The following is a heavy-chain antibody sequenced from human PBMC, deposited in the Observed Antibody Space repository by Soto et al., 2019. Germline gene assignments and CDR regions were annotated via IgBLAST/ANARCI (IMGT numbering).Heavy chain of an antibody. CDR1: GFTFSSYS. V-gene: IGHV3-21*01. D-gene: IGHD4-17*01. CDR2: ISSSSSYI. J-gene: IGHJ6*02. Sequence: KPVGSLRLSCAASGFTFSSYSMNWVRQAPGKGLEWVSSISSSSSYIYYADSVKGRFTISRDNAKNSLYLQMNSLRAEDTAVYYCARVDYSMDYYGMDVWGQGTTVTVSS. CDR3: ARVDYSMDYYGMDV.